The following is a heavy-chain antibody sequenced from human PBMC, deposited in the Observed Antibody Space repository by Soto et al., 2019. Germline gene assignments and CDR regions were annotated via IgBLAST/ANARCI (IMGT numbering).Heavy chain of an antibody. CDR2: IWYDGSNE. J-gene: IGHJ4*02. V-gene: IGHV3-33*01. D-gene: IGHD2-2*01. Sequence: GGSLRLSCAASGFTFSNYGMHWVRQAPGKGLEWVAVIWYDGSNEYYGDSVKGRFTISRDNSKNTLYLQMNYLRAEDTAVYYCGFYCSSVSCPEGFYWGQGTLVTVSS. CDR1: GFTFSNYG. CDR3: GFYCSSVSCPEGFY.